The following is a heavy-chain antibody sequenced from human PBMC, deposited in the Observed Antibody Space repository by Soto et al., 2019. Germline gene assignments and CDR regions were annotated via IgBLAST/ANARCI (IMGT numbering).Heavy chain of an antibody. J-gene: IGHJ4*01. CDR1: GFTFTNAW. CDR2: SKSNSHGGTK. CDR3: SADRVQIALVTH. V-gene: IGHV3-15*01. Sequence: GGPLRLSCVASGFTFTNAWMSWVRQPPGKGLEWVGRSKSNSHGGTKDYAAPVKGRFIISRNDSNNTLYLQMNSLRIEDTAVYYCSADRVQIALVTHWGHGTLVTVSS. D-gene: IGHD1-26*01.